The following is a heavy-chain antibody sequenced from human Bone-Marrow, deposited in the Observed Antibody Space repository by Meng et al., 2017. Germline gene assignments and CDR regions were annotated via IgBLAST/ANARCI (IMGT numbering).Heavy chain of an antibody. CDR3: ARCLWSLDY. CDR1: GGSFSDYY. V-gene: IGHV4-34*01. D-gene: IGHD2-21*01. CDR2: ISQSGMT. Sequence: QVQLQQSGAGLLKPSETLSLTCAVSGGSFSDYYWSCLPQPPRKGLEWIGEISQSGMTNYNPSRKGRVTISVDTPKIQFALNLTSVTPGDTAGYYWARCLWSLDYWGQGTLVTVSS. J-gene: IGHJ4*02.